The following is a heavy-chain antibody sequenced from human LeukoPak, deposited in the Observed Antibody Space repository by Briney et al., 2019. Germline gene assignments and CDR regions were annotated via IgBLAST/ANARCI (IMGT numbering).Heavy chain of an antibody. CDR1: GYTFTSYG. CDR3: ARETYYDILTGFYNPYYFDY. CDR2: ISAYNGNP. Sequence: ASVKVSCKASGYTFTSYGISWVRQAPGQGLEWMGWISAYNGNPNYAQKLQGRVTMTTDTSTSTAYMELRSLRSDDTAVYYCARETYYDILTGFYNPYYFDYWGQGTLVTVSS. J-gene: IGHJ4*02. D-gene: IGHD3-9*01. V-gene: IGHV1-18*01.